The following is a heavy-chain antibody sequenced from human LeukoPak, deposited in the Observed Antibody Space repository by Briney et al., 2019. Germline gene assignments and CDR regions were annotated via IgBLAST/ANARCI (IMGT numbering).Heavy chain of an antibody. V-gene: IGHV3-48*03. D-gene: IGHD1-26*01. J-gene: IGHJ6*03. Sequence: PGGSLRLSCAASGFTFSSYEMNWVRQAPGKGLEWVSYISSSGSTIYYADSVKGRFTISRDNAKNSLYLQMNSLRAEGTAVYYCARPSYPTDYYYYYYMDVWGKGTTVTISS. CDR3: ARPSYPTDYYYYYYMDV. CDR1: GFTFSSYE. CDR2: ISSSGSTI.